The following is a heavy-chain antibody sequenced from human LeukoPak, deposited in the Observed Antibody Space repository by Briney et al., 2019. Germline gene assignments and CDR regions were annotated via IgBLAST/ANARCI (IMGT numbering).Heavy chain of an antibody. J-gene: IGHJ6*03. D-gene: IGHD3-3*01. CDR1: GGSFSGYY. CDR3: ARGRRGSIFGQFKHYYMDV. CDR2: INHSGST. V-gene: IGHV4-34*01. Sequence: SETLSLTCAVYGGSFSGYYRSWIRQPPGKGLEWIGEINHSGSTNYNPSLKSRVTISVDTSKNQFSLKLSSVTAADTAVYYCARGRRGSIFGQFKHYYMDVWGKGTTVTVSS.